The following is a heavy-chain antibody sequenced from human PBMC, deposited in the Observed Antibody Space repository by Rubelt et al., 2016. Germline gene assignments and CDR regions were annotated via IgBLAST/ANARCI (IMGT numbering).Heavy chain of an antibody. CDR1: GYTFTSYA. CDR3: ARSKDTAMVTDADWYFDL. J-gene: IGHJ2*01. Sequence: QVQLVQSGAEVKKPGASVKVSCKASGYTFTSYAMHWVRQAPGQRLEWMGWINAGNGKTKYSQKFQCRVTITRDTSASTAYMELSSLRSEDTAVYYCARSKDTAMVTDADWYFDLWGRGTLVTVSS. V-gene: IGHV1-3*01. CDR2: INAGNGKT. D-gene: IGHD5-18*01.